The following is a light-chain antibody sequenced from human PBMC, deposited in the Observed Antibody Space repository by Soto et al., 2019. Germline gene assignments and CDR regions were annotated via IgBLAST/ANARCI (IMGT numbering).Light chain of an antibody. V-gene: IGKV3-11*01. J-gene: IGKJ1*01. CDR2: DAS. CDR1: QSITNS. Sequence: TQSPSTLSASVGDRVTITCRASQSITNSLAWYQQRPGQAPRLVIYDASNSATGVPARFSGSRSGTDFTLTISDLEPADFGLYYCQQRLNWPPGFGQGTKVDIK. CDR3: QQRLNWPPG.